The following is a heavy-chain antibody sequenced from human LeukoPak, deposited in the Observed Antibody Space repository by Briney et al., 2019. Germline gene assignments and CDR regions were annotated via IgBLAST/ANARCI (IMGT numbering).Heavy chain of an antibody. Sequence: GGSLRLSCAASGLTFSIYAMSWVRQAPGKGLEWVSVISGSGGSTYYADSVKGRFTISRDNSQNTLYLQMNSLRAEDTAVYYCAKGPHTASSYNWFDPWGRGTLVTVSS. J-gene: IGHJ5*02. CDR1: GLTFSIYA. CDR2: ISGSGGST. D-gene: IGHD5-18*01. CDR3: AKGPHTASSYNWFDP. V-gene: IGHV3-23*01.